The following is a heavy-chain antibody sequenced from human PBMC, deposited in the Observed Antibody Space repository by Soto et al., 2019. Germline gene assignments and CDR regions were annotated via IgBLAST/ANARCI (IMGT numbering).Heavy chain of an antibody. D-gene: IGHD3-16*01. Sequence: QGQLMESGGGVVLPGKSLRLSCAASGLPFSGYAMHWVRQAPGTGLEWVASISHTATETFYADSVQGRFTISRDDSKKMVFLQKNNLGPADTAVYHCARVGYGVSLGQGFDPWGQGTLVTVSS. CDR3: ARVGYGVSLGQGFDP. J-gene: IGHJ5*02. V-gene: IGHV3-30-3*01. CDR1: GLPFSGYA. CDR2: ISHTATET.